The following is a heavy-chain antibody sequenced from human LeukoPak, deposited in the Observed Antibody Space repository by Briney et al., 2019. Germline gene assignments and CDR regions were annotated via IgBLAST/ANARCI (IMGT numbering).Heavy chain of an antibody. V-gene: IGHV1-2*02. D-gene: IGHD2-2*01. CDR2: TDPNSGGT. CDR3: ARTKPPCTSCLLLDY. J-gene: IGHJ4*02. Sequence: GASVKVSCKASGYTFTGYYIHWLRQAPGQGLEWMGWTDPNSGGTNYAPKFQGLVTMSSDTSITTAYMELNRLIFDDTAVYYCARTKPPCTSCLLLDYWGQGTLITVSS. CDR1: GYTFTGYY.